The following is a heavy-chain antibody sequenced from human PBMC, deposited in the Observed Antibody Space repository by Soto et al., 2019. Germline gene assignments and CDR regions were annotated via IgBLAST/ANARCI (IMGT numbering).Heavy chain of an antibody. CDR2: INHSGST. V-gene: IGHV4-34*01. D-gene: IGHD6-13*01. CDR3: ARALGVGSWYVLDAFDI. Sequence: PSETLSLTCAVYGGSFSGYYWSWIRQPPGKGLEWIGEINHSGSTNYNPSLKSRVTISVDTSKNQFSLKLSSATAADTAVYYCARALGVGSWYVLDAFDIWGQGTMVTVSS. CDR1: GGSFSGYY. J-gene: IGHJ3*02.